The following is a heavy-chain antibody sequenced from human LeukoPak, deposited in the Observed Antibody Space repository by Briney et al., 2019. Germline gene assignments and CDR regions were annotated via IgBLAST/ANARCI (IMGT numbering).Heavy chain of an antibody. CDR3: ARSPSYNDILTGYFYFDY. Sequence: PSQTLSLTCAVSGDSISRGGYAWSWIRQPPGAGLEWIGYIYHSGSAYYGPSLRSRVTMSVDRSKNQSSLKLTSVTAADTAVYYCARSPSYNDILTGYFYFDYWGQGALVTVSS. J-gene: IGHJ4*02. CDR2: IYHSGSA. D-gene: IGHD3-9*01. CDR1: GDSISRGGYA. V-gene: IGHV4-30-2*01.